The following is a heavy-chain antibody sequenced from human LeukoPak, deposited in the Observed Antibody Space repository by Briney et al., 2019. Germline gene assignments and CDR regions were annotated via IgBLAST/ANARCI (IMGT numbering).Heavy chain of an antibody. D-gene: IGHD6-13*01. CDR1: GYTLTSYG. V-gene: IGHV1-18*01. CDR3: ARVNFLAAAGTYATYGWFDP. CDR2: ISAYNGNT. J-gene: IGHJ5*02. Sequence: ASVKVSCKASGYTLTSYGISWVRQAPGQGLEWMGWISAYNGNTNYAQKLQGRVTMTTDTSTSTAYMELRSLRSDDTAVCYCARVNFLAAAGTYATYGWFDPWGQGTLVTVSP.